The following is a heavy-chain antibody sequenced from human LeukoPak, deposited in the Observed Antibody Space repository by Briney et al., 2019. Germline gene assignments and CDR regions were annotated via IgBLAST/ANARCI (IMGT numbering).Heavy chain of an antibody. J-gene: IGHJ4*02. CDR1: GGSISSSSYY. V-gene: IGHV4-39*01. D-gene: IGHD3-9*01. Sequence: SETLSLTCTVSGGSISSSSYYWGWIRQPPGKGLEWIGSIYYRGSTYYNPSLKSRVTISVDTSKNQFSLKLSSVTAADTAVYYCARRRGTSYYDILTGWVDYWGQGTLVTVSS. CDR2: IYYRGST. CDR3: ARRRGTSYYDILTGWVDY.